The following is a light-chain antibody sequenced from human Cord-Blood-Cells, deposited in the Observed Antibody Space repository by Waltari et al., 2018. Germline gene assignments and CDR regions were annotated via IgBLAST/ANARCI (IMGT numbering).Light chain of an antibody. CDR1: QDISNY. V-gene: IGKV1-33*01. CDR3: QQYDNLPRT. CDR2: DAS. Sequence: IQMTQSPSSLSASVGDRVTITCQASQDISNYLNWYQQKPGKAPKPLIYDASNLETGVPSRFSGSGSGTDFTFTISSLQPEDIATYYCQQYDNLPRTFGQGTKVEIK. J-gene: IGKJ1*01.